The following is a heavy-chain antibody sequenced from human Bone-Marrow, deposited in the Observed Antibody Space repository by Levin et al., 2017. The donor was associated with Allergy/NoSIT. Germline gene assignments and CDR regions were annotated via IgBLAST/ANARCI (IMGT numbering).Heavy chain of an antibody. D-gene: IGHD3-10*01. Sequence: GESLKISCAASGFTFDSHPMHWVRQAPGKGLEWLTVISFDGSDTYYADSVKGRFSISRDNSKSTLYLQMNSLRPEDTAVYFCARDRPHGFSNYISGLTDYWGRGTLVTVSS. CDR1: GFTFDSHP. J-gene: IGHJ4*02. CDR2: ISFDGSDT. CDR3: ARDRPHGFSNYISGLTDY. V-gene: IGHV3-30*04.